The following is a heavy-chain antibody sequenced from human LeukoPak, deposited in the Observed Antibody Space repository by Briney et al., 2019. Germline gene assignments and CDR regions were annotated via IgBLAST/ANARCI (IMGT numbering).Heavy chain of an antibody. J-gene: IGHJ4*02. Sequence: PGGSLRLSCAASGFTFSSYSMNWVRQAPGKGLEWVSYISSSSSTIYYADSVKGRFTISRDNAKNSPYLQMNSLRAEDTAVYYCARDGPSGDYGDYDYWGQGTLVTVSS. V-gene: IGHV3-48*04. CDR2: ISSSSSTI. D-gene: IGHD4-17*01. CDR3: ARDGPSGDYGDYDY. CDR1: GFTFSSYS.